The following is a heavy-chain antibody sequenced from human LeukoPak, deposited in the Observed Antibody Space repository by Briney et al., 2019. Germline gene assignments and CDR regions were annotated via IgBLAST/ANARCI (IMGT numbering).Heavy chain of an antibody. V-gene: IGHV3-48*02. CDR3: ARDHWGNRGDYDFDY. CDR2: IHSSGSTI. J-gene: IGHJ4*02. Sequence: GGSLRLSCTASGFTFSDYSMNWVRQAPGKGLEWVSYIHSSGSTIYYADSVKDRFTNSRDNAKNSLYLQMNSLRDEDTAVYYCARDHWGNRGDYDFDYWGQGTLATVSS. CDR1: GFTFSDYS. D-gene: IGHD4-17*01.